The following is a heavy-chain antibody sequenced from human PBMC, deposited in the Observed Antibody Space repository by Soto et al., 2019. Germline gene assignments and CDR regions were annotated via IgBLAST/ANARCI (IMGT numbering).Heavy chain of an antibody. Sequence: EVQLVESGGGLVQPGGSLRLSCAASGFTVSSNYRSWVRQAPGKGLGWVSVIYSGGSTFYADSVKGRFTISRDNSKNTVYLQMNSLRAEDAGVYYCAREIGRGAAQTNYMDVWGKGTTVTVS. D-gene: IGHD6-6*01. J-gene: IGHJ6*03. CDR2: IYSGGST. CDR3: AREIGRGAAQTNYMDV. CDR1: GFTVSSNY. V-gene: IGHV3-66*01.